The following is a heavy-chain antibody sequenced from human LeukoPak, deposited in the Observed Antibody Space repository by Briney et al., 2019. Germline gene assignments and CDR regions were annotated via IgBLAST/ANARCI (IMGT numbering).Heavy chain of an antibody. CDR1: GGSISGYC. CDR2: IYYSWST. CDR3: ARLGGRRETYGWLGP. V-gene: IGHV4-59*01. D-gene: IGHD3-16*01. J-gene: IGHJ5*02. Sequence: PSETLSLTCTVSGGSISGYCWSWIRQPPGKGMEYIGYIYYSWSTNYNPSLNSRVTMSVDTSKNQFSLRLTSVTAADTAVYYCARLGGRRETYGWLGPWGQGTLVTVSS.